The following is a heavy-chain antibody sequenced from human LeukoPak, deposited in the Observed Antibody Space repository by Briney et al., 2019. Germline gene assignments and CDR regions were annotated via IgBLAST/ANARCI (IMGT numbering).Heavy chain of an antibody. CDR2: ISGSGGST. CDR1: GFTFSSYA. J-gene: IGHJ4*02. Sequence: GGSLRLSCAASGFTFSSYAMSWVRQAPGKGLEWVSAISGSGGSTYYADSVKGRFTISRDNSKNSLYLQMNSLRAEDTAVYYCAREYSSSWYGDYWGQGTLVTVSS. D-gene: IGHD6-13*01. CDR3: AREYSSSWYGDY. V-gene: IGHV3-23*01.